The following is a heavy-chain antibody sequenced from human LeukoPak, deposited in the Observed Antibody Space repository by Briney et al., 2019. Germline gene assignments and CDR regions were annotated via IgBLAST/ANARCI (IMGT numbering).Heavy chain of an antibody. CDR3: ARDAPGIQNY. D-gene: IGHD5-18*01. V-gene: IGHV1-18*01. J-gene: IGHJ4*02. CDR1: GYTFTSYG. CDR2: ISAYNGNT. Sequence: ASVKVSCKASGYTFTSYGISWVRQAPGQGLEWMGWISAYNGNTNYAQKLQGRVTMTTDTSTTTAYLELRSLRSDDTAVYYCARDAPGIQNYWVQGTLVTVSS.